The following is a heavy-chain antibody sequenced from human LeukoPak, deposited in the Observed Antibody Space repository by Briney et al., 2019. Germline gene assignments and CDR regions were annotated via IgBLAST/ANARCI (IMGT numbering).Heavy chain of an antibody. CDR1: GFTFSSYS. CDR3: AREERVGATSFDY. CDR2: ISSSSSYI. D-gene: IGHD1-26*01. V-gene: IGHV3-21*01. Sequence: PGGSLRLSCAASGFTFSSYSMNWVRQAPGKGLEWVSSISSSSSYIYYADSVKGRFTISRDNAKHSLYLQMNSLRAEDTAVYYCAREERVGATSFDYWGQGTLVTVSS. J-gene: IGHJ4*02.